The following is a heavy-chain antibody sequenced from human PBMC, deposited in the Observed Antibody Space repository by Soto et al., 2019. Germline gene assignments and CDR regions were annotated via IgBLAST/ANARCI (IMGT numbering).Heavy chain of an antibody. CDR1: GGSISSGGYS. CDR3: ARASNKRGYSYGPDY. CDR2: MYHSGST. V-gene: IGHV4-30-2*01. Sequence: SETLSLTCAVSGGSISSGGYSWSWIRQPPGKGLEWIGYMYHSGSTYYNPSLKSRVTISIDRSKNQFSLKLSSVTAADTAVYYCARASNKRGYSYGPDYWGQGTLVTVSS. D-gene: IGHD5-18*01. J-gene: IGHJ4*02.